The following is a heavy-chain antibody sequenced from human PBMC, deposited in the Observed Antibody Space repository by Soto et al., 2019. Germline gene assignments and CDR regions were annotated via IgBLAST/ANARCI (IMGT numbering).Heavy chain of an antibody. J-gene: IGHJ3*01. V-gene: IGHV4-39*01. CDR3: ASPYSSSWTWGYREA. CDR1: GGSISSSSYY. Sequence: QLQLQESGPGLVKPSETLSLTCTVSGGSISSSSYYWGWIRQPPGKGLEWIGSIYYSGSTYYNPSLKSRVTISVDTSKNQFSLKLSSVTAADTAVYYCASPYSSSWTWGYREAWGQGTMVTVSS. CDR2: IYYSGST. D-gene: IGHD6-13*01.